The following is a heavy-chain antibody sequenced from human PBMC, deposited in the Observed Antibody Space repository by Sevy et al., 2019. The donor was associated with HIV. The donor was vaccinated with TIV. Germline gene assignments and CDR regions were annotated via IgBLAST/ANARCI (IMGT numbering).Heavy chain of an antibody. CDR2: IRPDGSDK. Sequence: GRSLRLSCAASGFTFSPYWMTWVRQAPGKGLEWVANIRPDGSDKYYVESVKGRFTISRDNAKNSLYLQMNSLRADDTAMYYCARGVGLDCWGQGALVTVSS. D-gene: IGHD1-26*01. V-gene: IGHV3-7*01. J-gene: IGHJ4*02. CDR3: ARGVGLDC. CDR1: GFTFSPYW.